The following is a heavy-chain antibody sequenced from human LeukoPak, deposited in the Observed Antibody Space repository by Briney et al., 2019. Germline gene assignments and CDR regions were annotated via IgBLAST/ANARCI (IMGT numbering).Heavy chain of an antibody. CDR1: GYTFTGYY. V-gene: IGHV1-2*02. CDR3: ARKVAVAMDLDY. J-gene: IGHJ4*02. D-gene: IGHD5-18*01. CDR2: INPNTGAT. Sequence: ASVKVSCKPFGYTFTGYYLHWVRQAPGQAPEWMGWINPNTGATLYAQNFQGRVTLSRDTSINTAYMDLSSLRSDDTAVYYCARKVAVAMDLDYWGQGTLVTVSS.